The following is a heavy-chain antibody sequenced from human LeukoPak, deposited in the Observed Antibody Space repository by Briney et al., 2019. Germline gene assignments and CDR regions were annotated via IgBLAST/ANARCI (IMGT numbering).Heavy chain of an antibody. CDR1: GGSFSGYY. D-gene: IGHD1-1*01. V-gene: IGHV4-34*01. CDR2: INHSGST. CDR3: ARGRMGTTGTTDAFDI. Sequence: PSETLSLTCAVYGGSFSGYYWSWIRQPPGKGLEWIGEINHSGSTNYNPSLKSRVTISVDTSKNQFSLKLSSVTAADTAVYYCARGRMGTTGTTDAFDIWGQGTMVTVSS. J-gene: IGHJ3*02.